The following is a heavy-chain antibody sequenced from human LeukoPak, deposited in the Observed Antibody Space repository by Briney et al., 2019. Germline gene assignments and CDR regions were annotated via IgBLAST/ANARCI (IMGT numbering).Heavy chain of an antibody. CDR1: GFTFSSYD. CDR3: AKDRSGDYSEYFDY. J-gene: IGHJ4*02. CDR2: ISGSGGST. V-gene: IGHV3-23*01. Sequence: GGSLRLSCAASGFTFSSYDMSWVRQAPGKGLEWVSAISGSGGSTYYADSVKGRFTISTDNSKNTLYLQMNSLRAEDTAVYYCAKDRSGDYSEYFDYWGQGTLVTVSS. D-gene: IGHD4-11*01.